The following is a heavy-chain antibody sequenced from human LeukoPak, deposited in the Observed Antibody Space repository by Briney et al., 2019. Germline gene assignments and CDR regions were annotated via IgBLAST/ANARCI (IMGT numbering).Heavy chain of an antibody. V-gene: IGHV3-53*04. CDR3: ARESSVSGWFIY. J-gene: IGHJ4*02. Sequence: GGSLRLSCAASGFTVSNNFMGWVRQAPGQGLEWVSGIYAGGSTYYADSVKGRFTLSRHNSENTLSLEMNSLRPEDTALYYCARESSVSGWFIYWGQGTLVTVSS. D-gene: IGHD6-19*01. CDR2: IYAGGST. CDR1: GFTVSNNF.